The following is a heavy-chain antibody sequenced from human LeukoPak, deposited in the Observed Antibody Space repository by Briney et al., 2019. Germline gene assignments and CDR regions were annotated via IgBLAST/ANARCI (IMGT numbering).Heavy chain of an antibody. CDR1: GFTFSSYE. Sequence: GGSLRLSCAASGFTFSSYEMNWVRQAPGKGLEWVSYISSSGSTIYYAGSVRGRFTISRDDSKNTLYLQMNSLRAEDTAVYYCAKSGSGSYFWGQGTLVTVSA. J-gene: IGHJ4*02. D-gene: IGHD1-26*01. CDR3: AKSGSGSYF. CDR2: ISSSGSTI. V-gene: IGHV3-48*03.